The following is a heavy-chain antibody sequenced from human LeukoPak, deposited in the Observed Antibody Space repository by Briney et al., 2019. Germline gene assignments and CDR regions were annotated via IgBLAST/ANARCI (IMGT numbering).Heavy chain of an antibody. D-gene: IGHD3-9*01. CDR2: ISSSSYI. CDR1: GFTFSSYS. Sequence: GGSLRLSCAASGFTFSSYSMNWVRQAPGKGLEWVSSISSSSYIYYADSVKGRFTISRDNAKNSLYLQMNSLRAEDTAVYYCARDQYYDILTGYYGFRPGGGMDVWGQGTTVTVSS. J-gene: IGHJ6*02. CDR3: ARDQYYDILTGYYGFRPGGGMDV. V-gene: IGHV3-21*01.